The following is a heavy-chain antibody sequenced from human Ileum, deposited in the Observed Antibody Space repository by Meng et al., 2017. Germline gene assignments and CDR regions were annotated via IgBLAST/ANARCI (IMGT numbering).Heavy chain of an antibody. J-gene: IGHJ5*02. CDR2: TSKDEGTK. CDR3: AREPDHRSWLDT. V-gene: IGHV3-30*04. CDR1: GFTLGDYA. D-gene: IGHD1-14*01. Sequence: GESLKIPCTPSGFTLGDYAMSWVRQAPGKGLEWVAVTSKDEGTKYYADSVRGRFTISRDNSKNTLYLQMNSLRAEDTAVYYCAREPDHRSWLDTWGQGTLVTVSS.